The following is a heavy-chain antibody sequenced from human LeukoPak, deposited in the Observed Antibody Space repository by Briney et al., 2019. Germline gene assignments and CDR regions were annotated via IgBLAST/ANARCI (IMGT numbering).Heavy chain of an antibody. CDR1: GGSFSGYY. CDR3: ARGKITMVRGVIRVWFDP. V-gene: IGHV4-34*01. CDR2: INHSGST. D-gene: IGHD3-10*01. Sequence: PSETLSLTCAVYGGSFSGYYWSWIRQPPGKGLEWIGEINHSGSTNYNPSLKSRVTISVDTSKNQFSLKLSSMTAADTAVYYCARGKITMVRGVIRVWFDPWGQGTLVTVSS. J-gene: IGHJ5*02.